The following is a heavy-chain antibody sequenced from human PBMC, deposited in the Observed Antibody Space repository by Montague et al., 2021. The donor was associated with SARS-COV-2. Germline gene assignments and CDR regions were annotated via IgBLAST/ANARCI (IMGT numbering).Heavy chain of an antibody. D-gene: IGHD3-3*01. CDR3: ARGGTIFGVVTFPFDY. Sequence: TLSLTCTVSGGSISSGGYYWSWIRQHPGKGLEWIGYIYYSGSTYYNPSLKSRVTISVDTSKNQFSLKLSSVTAADTVVYYCARGGTIFGVVTFPFDYWGQGTLVTVSS. J-gene: IGHJ4*02. V-gene: IGHV4-31*03. CDR1: GGSISSGGYY. CDR2: IYYSGST.